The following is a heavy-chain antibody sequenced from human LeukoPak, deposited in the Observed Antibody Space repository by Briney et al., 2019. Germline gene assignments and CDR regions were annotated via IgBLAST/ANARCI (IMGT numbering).Heavy chain of an antibody. V-gene: IGHV3-21*01. D-gene: IGHD1-26*01. CDR1: GFTFSSYS. J-gene: IGHJ3*02. CDR3: ARDPLRTRGGRLGVGAFDI. CDR2: ISSSSSYI. Sequence: NSGGSLRLSCAASGFTFSSYSMTWVRQAPGKGLEWVSSISSSSSYIYYADSVKGRFTISRDNAKNSLYLQMNSLRAEDTAVYYCARDPLRTRGGRLGVGAFDIWGQGTMVTVSS.